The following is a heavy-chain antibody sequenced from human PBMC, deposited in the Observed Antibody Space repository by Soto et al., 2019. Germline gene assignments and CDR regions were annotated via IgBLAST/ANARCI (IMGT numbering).Heavy chain of an antibody. CDR3: AHRVLRTVFGLVTTTAIYFDF. Sequence: QITLKESGPTVVKPTETLTLTCTFSGFSLTTSGVGVGWVRQSPGKAPEWLALSYWDDDKRYSTSLNSRLIITKDTSKTQVVLTMANVDPADTATYYCAHRVLRTVFGLVTTTAIYFDFWGPGTPVVVSS. J-gene: IGHJ4*02. V-gene: IGHV2-5*02. CDR1: GFSLTTSGVG. CDR2: SYWDDDK. D-gene: IGHD3-3*01.